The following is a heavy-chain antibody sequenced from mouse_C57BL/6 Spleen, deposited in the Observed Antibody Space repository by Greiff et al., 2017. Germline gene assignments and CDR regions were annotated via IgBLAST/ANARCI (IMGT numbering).Heavy chain of an antibody. CDR3: ARYPTYFDY. V-gene: IGHV1-81*01. J-gene: IGHJ2*01. Sequence: QVQLQQSGAELARPGASVTLSCKASGYSFTSYGISWVKQRTGQGLEWIGEIYPRSGNTYYNEKFKGKATLPADKSSSTAYIELRSLTSEYSAVYFCARYPTYFDYWGQGTTLTVSS. CDR2: IYPRSGNT. CDR1: GYSFTSYG. D-gene: IGHD6-1*01.